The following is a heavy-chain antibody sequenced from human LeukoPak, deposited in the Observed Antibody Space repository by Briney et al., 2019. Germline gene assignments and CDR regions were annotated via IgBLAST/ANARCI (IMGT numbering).Heavy chain of an antibody. D-gene: IGHD3-3*01. Sequence: GRSLRLSCAASGFTFSSYGMHWVRQAPGKGLEWVAVIWYDGSNKYYADSVKGRFTISRDNSKNTLYLQMNSLRAEDTAVYYCAKGKLRFLEWSSDYWGQGTLVTVSS. CDR3: AKGKLRFLEWSSDY. CDR2: IWYDGSNK. V-gene: IGHV3-33*06. J-gene: IGHJ4*02. CDR1: GFTFSSYG.